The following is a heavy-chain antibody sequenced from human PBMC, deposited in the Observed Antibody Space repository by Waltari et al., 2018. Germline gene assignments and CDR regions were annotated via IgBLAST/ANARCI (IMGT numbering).Heavy chain of an antibody. CDR2: ISWDGGST. D-gene: IGHD6-13*01. V-gene: IGHV3-43D*04. CDR1: GFTFDDYA. J-gene: IGHJ4*02. CDR3: AKAKYSSSWYYFDY. Sequence: EVQLVESGGVVVQPGGSLRLSCAASGFTFDDYAMHWVRHAPGKGLEWVSLISWDGGSTYCADSVKGRFTISRDNSKNSLYLQMNRLRAEDTALYYCAKAKYSSSWYYFDYWGQGTLVTVSS.